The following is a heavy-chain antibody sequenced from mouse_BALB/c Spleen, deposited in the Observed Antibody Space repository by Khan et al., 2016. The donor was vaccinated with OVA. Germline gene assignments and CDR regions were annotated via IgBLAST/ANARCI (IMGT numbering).Heavy chain of an antibody. J-gene: IGHJ1*01. CDR3: ARGASYWYFDV. CDR1: GYTFTNYG. CDR2: INTYTGEP. V-gene: IGHV9-1*02. Sequence: QIQLVQSGPELKKPGETVKISCKASGYTFTNYGMNWVKQAPGKGLKWMGWINTYTGEPTYTDDFKGRFAFSLETSASTAYFQINNLKHEDMVTCFCARGASYWYFDVWGAGTTVTVSS.